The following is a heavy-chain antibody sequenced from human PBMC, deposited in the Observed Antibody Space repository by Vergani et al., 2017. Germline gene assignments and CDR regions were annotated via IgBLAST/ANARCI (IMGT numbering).Heavy chain of an antibody. CDR3: ARGALGAYFWSGYYFNGYYYYMDV. D-gene: IGHD3-3*01. J-gene: IGHJ6*03. CDR1: GFTFSSYA. Sequence: QVQLVESGGGVVQPGRSLRLSCAASGFTFSSYAMHWVRQAPGKGLEWVAVISYDGSNKYYADSVKGRFTISRDNSKNTLYMQMNSMRDEDTAVYYCARGALGAYFWSGYYFNGYYYYMDVWGKGTTVTVSS. V-gene: IGHV3-30*04. CDR2: ISYDGSNK.